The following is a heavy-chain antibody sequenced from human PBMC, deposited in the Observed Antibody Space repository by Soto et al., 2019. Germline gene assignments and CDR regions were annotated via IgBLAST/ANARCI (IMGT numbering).Heavy chain of an antibody. D-gene: IGHD3-22*01. CDR3: ARAGDSGGYSVY. Sequence: SETLSLTCAVYGGSFSGYYWIWIRQPPGKGLGWIGEIIHRGSTNYNPSLKSPVTMSVDTSTNQFSLKLNSVTAADTSVYYCARAGDSGGYSVYWGHGILVTVSS. CDR2: IIHRGST. CDR1: GGSFSGYY. J-gene: IGHJ4*01. V-gene: IGHV4-34*12.